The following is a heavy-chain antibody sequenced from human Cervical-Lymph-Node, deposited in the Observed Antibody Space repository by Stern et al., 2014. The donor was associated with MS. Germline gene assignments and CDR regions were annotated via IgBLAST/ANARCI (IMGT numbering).Heavy chain of an antibody. J-gene: IGHJ4*02. CDR2: FDPEPGEI. CDR1: GYTVRELS. V-gene: IGHV1-24*01. Sequence: QVQLVQSGAEVKKPGASVKISCKVSGYTVRELSMHWVRQAPGKGPEWMGGFDPEPGEIIYGQKFQGRVTMTEDTSTDTAFMEISSLRSEDTAVYYCTTGRNIVATILFDYWGQGTLVTVSS. D-gene: IGHD5-12*01. CDR3: TTGRNIVATILFDY.